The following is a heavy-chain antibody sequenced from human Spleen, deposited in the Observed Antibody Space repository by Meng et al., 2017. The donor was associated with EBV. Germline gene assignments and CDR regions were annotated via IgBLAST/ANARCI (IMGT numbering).Heavy chain of an antibody. V-gene: IGHV4-39*07. CDR3: ARGGYDTRTGGDVR. J-gene: IGHJ4*02. Sequence: QLPRRECGPGVEKPSAPPVCPCTASGGSIRSSSFFWGWIRPPPGKGLEWIGSIYYRGSTYYNPSRKSRVTISVDTSKNQFSLKLSSVTAADTAVYYCARGGYDTRTGGDVRWGQGTLVTVSS. CDR2: IYYRGST. D-gene: IGHD3-9*01. CDR1: GGSIRSSSFF.